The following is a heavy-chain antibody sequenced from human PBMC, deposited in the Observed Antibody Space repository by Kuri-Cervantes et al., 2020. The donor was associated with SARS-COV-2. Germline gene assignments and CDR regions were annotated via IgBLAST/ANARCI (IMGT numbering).Heavy chain of an antibody. Sequence: ETLSLTCAASGFTFSGHWIHWVRQAPGKGLVWVSRINPDGSYTNNADSVKGRFTLSRDNAKNMLFLQMNSLRAEDTAVYYCARDGEVVPATSYYYGMDVWGQGTTVTVSS. CDR2: INPDGSYT. D-gene: IGHD2-2*01. V-gene: IGHV3-74*01. CDR3: ARDGEVVPATSYYYGMDV. J-gene: IGHJ6*02. CDR1: GFTFSGHW.